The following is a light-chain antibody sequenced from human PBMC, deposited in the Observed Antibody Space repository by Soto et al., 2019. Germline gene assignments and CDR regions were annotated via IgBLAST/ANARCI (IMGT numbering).Light chain of an antibody. J-gene: IGLJ1*01. V-gene: IGLV2-14*01. CDR2: EVS. Sequence: SALAQPACVSGSPGQSITISCTGTSSDGGGYKFVSWYQQHPGKAPKLIIYEVSNRPSGFSSRFSGSKSGNTASLTISGLQAEDEADYYCGSYTGSIYVFGTGTKV. CDR3: GSYTGSIYV. CDR1: SSDGGGYKF.